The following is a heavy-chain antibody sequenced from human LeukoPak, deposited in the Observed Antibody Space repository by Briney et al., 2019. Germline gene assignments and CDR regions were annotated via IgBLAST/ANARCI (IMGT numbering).Heavy chain of an antibody. Sequence: GGSLRLSCVASEFTFSNYNMHWVRQAPGKGLEWVSYISSSSSVIYYAGSVKGRFTISRDNSKNTLYLQMNSLRAEDTAVYYCASGSGYYSPFDYWGQGTLVTVSS. V-gene: IGHV3-48*01. CDR3: ASGSGYYSPFDY. CDR1: EFTFSNYN. J-gene: IGHJ4*02. CDR2: ISSSSSVI. D-gene: IGHD3-22*01.